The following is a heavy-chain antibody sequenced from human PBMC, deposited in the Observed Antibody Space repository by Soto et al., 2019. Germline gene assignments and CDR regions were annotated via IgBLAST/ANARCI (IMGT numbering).Heavy chain of an antibody. CDR1: GGSISSSSYY. V-gene: IGHV4-39*01. CDR2: IYYGGST. J-gene: IGHJ4*02. D-gene: IGHD2-15*01. CDR3: ARHRVARYFDY. Sequence: SETLSLTCTVSGGSISSSSYYWGWIRQPPGKGLEWIGSIYYGGSTYYNPSLKSRVTISVNPSKNQFSLKLSSVTAADTAVYYCARHRVARYFDYWGQGTLVTVSS.